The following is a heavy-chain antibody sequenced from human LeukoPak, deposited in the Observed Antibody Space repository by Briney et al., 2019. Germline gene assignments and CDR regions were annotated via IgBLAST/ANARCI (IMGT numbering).Heavy chain of an antibody. CDR2: INGSGGST. CDR1: GFTFDDYG. V-gene: IGHV3-20*04. D-gene: IGHD3-10*02. Sequence: GGSLRLSCAASGFTFDDYGMSWVRQAPGKGLEWVSDINGSGGSTYYADSVKGRFTISRDNAKNSLYLQMNSLRAEDTAVYYCAELGITMIGGVWGKGTTVTISS. CDR3: AELGITMIGGV. J-gene: IGHJ6*04.